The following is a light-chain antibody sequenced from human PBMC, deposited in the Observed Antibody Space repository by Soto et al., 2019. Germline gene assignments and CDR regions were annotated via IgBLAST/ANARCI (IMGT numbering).Light chain of an antibody. CDR1: QSLVYSDGNTY. V-gene: IGKV2-24*01. J-gene: IGKJ1*01. CDR3: IQFSHFPRT. CDR2: QVS. Sequence: VLTQTPLSSPVTLGQPASISCRSSQSLVYSDGNTYLSWLQQRPGQPPRLLIYQVSNRFSGVPDRFGGSGAGTDFTLKISRVEAEDGGVYSCIQFSHFPRTLGQGTKVDIK.